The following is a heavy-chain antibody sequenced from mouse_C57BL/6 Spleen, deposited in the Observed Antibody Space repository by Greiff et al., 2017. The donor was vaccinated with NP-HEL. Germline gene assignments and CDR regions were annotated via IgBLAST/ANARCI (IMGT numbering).Heavy chain of an antibody. Sequence: EVQLVESGGGLVKPGGSLKLSCAASGFTFSDYGMHWVRQAPEKGLEWVAYISSGSSTIYYADTVKGRFTISRDNAKNTLFLQMTSLRSEDTAVYYCARQLRPSWFAYRGQGTLVTVSA. V-gene: IGHV5-17*01. J-gene: IGHJ3*01. CDR3: ARQLRPSWFAY. D-gene: IGHD3-2*02. CDR1: GFTFSDYG. CDR2: ISSGSSTI.